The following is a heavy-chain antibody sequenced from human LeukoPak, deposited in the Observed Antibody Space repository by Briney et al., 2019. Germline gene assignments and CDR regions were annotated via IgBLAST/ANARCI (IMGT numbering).Heavy chain of an antibody. CDR1: GFTFSNYW. CDR2: IKQDGSEK. D-gene: IGHD3-22*01. J-gene: IGHJ4*02. CDR3: ARSRGGYDSSGYFYDYFDY. Sequence: PGGSLRLSCAASGFTFSNYWMSWVRQAPGKGLEWVANIKQDGSEKYYVDSVKGRFTISRDNAKKSLFLQMNSLRAEDTAVYYCARSRGGYDSSGYFYDYFDYWGQGTLATVSS. V-gene: IGHV3-7*01.